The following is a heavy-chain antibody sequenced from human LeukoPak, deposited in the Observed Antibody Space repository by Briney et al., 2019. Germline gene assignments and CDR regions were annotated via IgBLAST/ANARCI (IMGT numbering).Heavy chain of an antibody. Sequence: GGSLRLSCAASGFTFSSYWMSWVRQAPGKGLEWVANIKQDGTDKYYVDSVKGRSTISRDDAKTSLYLQMNSLRAEDTAVYYCARETFMDVWGQGTTVTVSS. CDR3: ARETFMDV. CDR2: IKQDGTDK. CDR1: GFTFSSYW. D-gene: IGHD2/OR15-2a*01. J-gene: IGHJ6*02. V-gene: IGHV3-7*05.